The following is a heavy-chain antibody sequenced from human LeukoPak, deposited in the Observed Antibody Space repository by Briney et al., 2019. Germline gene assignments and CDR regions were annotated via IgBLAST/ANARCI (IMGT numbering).Heavy chain of an antibody. V-gene: IGHV4-34*01. D-gene: IGHD6-19*01. J-gene: IGHJ4*02. Sequence: GSLRLSCAASGFTFSSYAMSWVRQAPGKGLEWIGEINHSGSTNYNPSLKSRVTISVDTSKNQFSLKLSSVTAADTAAYYCARVYSERWLKRLVQFDYWGQGTLVTVSS. CDR3: ARVYSERWLKRLVQFDY. CDR1: GFTFSSYA. CDR2: INHSGST.